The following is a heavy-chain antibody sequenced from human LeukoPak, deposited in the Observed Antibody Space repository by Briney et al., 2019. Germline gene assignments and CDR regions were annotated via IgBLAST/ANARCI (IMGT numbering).Heavy chain of an antibody. J-gene: IGHJ5*02. CDR1: GGSISSYY. D-gene: IGHD2-2*01. CDR3: ARDIGSVVPAAINWFDP. Sequence: SETLSLTCTVSGGSISSYYWSWIRQPAGKGLEWIGRIYTSGSTNYNPSLKSRVTMSVDTSKNQFSLKLSSVTAADTAVYYCARDIGSVVPAAINWFDPWGQGTLVTVSS. CDR2: IYTSGST. V-gene: IGHV4-4*07.